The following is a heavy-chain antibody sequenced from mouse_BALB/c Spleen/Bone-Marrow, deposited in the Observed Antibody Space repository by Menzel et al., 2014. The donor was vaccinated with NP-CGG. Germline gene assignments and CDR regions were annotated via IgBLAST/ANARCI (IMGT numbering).Heavy chain of an antibody. CDR2: INPGSGGI. CDR3: ARELGRGFAY. V-gene: IGHV1-54*01. J-gene: IGHJ3*01. D-gene: IGHD4-1*01. Sequence: VQLVESGAELVRPGTSVTVSCKASGYAFTNYLTEWVKQRPGQGLEWIGVINPGSGGINYNEKFRVEATLTADKSSSIVYMQLSSLTSDDSAVYFCARELGRGFAYWGQGTLVTVSA. CDR1: GYAFTNYL.